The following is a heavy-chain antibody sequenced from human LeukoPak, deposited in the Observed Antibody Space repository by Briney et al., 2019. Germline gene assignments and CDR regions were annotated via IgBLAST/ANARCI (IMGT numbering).Heavy chain of an antibody. CDR1: GFTFSSYW. CDR2: INSDGSST. V-gene: IGHV3-74*01. D-gene: IGHD3-22*01. Sequence: PGGSLRLSCAASGFTFSSYWMHWVRQAPGKGLVWVSRINSDGSSTSYADSVKGRFTISRDNAKNTLYLQMNSLRAEDTAVYYCARDRGYYDSSGFNWFDPWGQGTLVTVSS. CDR3: ARDRGYYDSSGFNWFDP. J-gene: IGHJ5*02.